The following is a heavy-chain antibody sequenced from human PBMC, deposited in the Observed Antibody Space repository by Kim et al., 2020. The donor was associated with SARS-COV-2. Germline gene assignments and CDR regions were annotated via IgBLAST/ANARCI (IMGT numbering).Heavy chain of an antibody. CDR1: GGTFSSYA. CDR3: AQRRVEYSSSFNWFDP. D-gene: IGHD6-6*01. V-gene: IGHV1-69*13. CDR2: IIPIFGTA. Sequence: SVKVSCKASGGTFSSYAISWVRQAPGQGLEWMGGIIPIFGTANYAQKFQGRVTITADESTSTAYMELSSLRSEDTAVYYCAQRRVEYSSSFNWFDPWGQGTLVTVSS. J-gene: IGHJ5*02.